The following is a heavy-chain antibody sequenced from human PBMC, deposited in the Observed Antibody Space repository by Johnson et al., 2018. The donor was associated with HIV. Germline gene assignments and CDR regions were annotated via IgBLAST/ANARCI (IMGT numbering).Heavy chain of an antibody. V-gene: IGHV3-33*06. CDR2: IWYDGSNK. CDR3: AKGEGGAGTDAFDI. J-gene: IGHJ3*02. Sequence: QMLLVESGGGVVQPGRSLRLSCAASGFTFSSYGMHWVRQAPGKGLEWVAVIWYDGSNKYYADSVKGRFTISRDNSENTLYLQMNSLRAEDTAVYYCAKGEGGAGTDAFDIGGQGTMVTVSS. CDR1: GFTFSSYG. D-gene: IGHD6-19*01.